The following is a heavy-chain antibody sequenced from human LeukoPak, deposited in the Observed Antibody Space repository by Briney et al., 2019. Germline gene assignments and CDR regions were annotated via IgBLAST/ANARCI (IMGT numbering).Heavy chain of an antibody. J-gene: IGHJ3*02. CDR2: IKEDGSEQ. Sequence: GGSLRLSCVASGFSFSGYWMSWVRQAPGKGLEWVANIKEDGSEQYYVDSAKGRFTISRDNAKNSLYLQMNSLRAEDTAVYYCAREYSSSSGRAFDIWGQGTMVTVSS. CDR3: AREYSSSSGRAFDI. CDR1: GFSFSGYW. D-gene: IGHD6-6*01. V-gene: IGHV3-7*01.